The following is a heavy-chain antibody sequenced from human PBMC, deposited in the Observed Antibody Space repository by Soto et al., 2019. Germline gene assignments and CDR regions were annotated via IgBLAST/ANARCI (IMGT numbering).Heavy chain of an antibody. CDR1: GGAISKGSYY. CDR2: IFFSGST. CDR3: ARHPAEDAFDI. V-gene: IGHV4-39*01. Sequence: SETLSLTCTVSGGAISKGSYYWGWIRQPPGKGLEWIGSIFFSGSTHYNPSLKSRVTISVDTSKNQFSLKLSSVSAADTAVYYCARHPAEDAFDIWGQGTMVTVSS. J-gene: IGHJ3*02.